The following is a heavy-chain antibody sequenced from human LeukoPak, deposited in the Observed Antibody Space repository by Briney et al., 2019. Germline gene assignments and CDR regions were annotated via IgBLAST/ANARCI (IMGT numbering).Heavy chain of an antibody. Sequence: GGSLRLSCAASGFTFSSYSMNWVRQAPGKGLEWVSYTSSSSSTIYYADSVKGRFTISRDNAKNSLYLQMNSLRAEDTAVYYCARSDTKHVLRYFDWSIYYMDVWGKGTTVTVSS. V-gene: IGHV3-48*01. CDR1: GFTFSSYS. D-gene: IGHD3-9*01. CDR3: ARSDTKHVLRYFDWSIYYMDV. J-gene: IGHJ6*03. CDR2: TSSSSSTI.